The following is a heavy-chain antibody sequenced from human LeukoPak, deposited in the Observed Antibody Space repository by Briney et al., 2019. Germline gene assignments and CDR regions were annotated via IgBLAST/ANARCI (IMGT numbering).Heavy chain of an antibody. V-gene: IGHV3-21*01. D-gene: IGHD3-9*01. CDR1: GFTFSTYN. J-gene: IGHJ5*02. Sequence: GGSLRLSCAASGFTFSTYNMIWVRQAPGKGLEWVASISDISTFIYYADSVKGRFTIPRDNAENSLFLQMNSLRAEDTAIYYCARGVAILTWFDPWGQGTLVTVTS. CDR3: ARGVAILTWFDP. CDR2: ISDISTFI.